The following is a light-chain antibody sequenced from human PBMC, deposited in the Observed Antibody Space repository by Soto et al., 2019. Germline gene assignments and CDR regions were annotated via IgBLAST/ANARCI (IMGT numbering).Light chain of an antibody. CDR3: QQSYSSFRT. CDR1: ESIRIY. CDR2: AAS. V-gene: IGKV1-39*01. Sequence: DIQMTQSPPSVSASVGDRVTITCRASESIRIYLNWYQQRPGKAPKLLIYAASNLESGVPSRFSGSGSGTDFTLTISSLQPEDFATYYCQQSYSSFRTFGPGTKVYI. J-gene: IGKJ3*01.